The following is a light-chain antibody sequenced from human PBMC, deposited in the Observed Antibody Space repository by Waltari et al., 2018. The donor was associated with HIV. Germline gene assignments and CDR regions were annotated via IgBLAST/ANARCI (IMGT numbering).Light chain of an antibody. V-gene: IGLV3-9*01. CDR2: RDD. CDR3: QVWDSNAMV. Sequence: SYELTQPLSVSVALGQTARITCGGRNIGDRNVGWYQQKAGQAPTLLIYRDDSRPSGIPGRFAGSNSGNTATLTITGAQGGDEGDYYCQVWDSNAMVFGGGTTLTVL. J-gene: IGLJ3*02. CDR1: NIGDRN.